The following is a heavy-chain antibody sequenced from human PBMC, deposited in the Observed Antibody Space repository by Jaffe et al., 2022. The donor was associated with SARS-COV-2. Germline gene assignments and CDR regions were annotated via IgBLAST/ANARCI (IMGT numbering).Heavy chain of an antibody. CDR1: GFAFSSYW. CDR3: ARDTRGLFDF. J-gene: IGHJ4*02. V-gene: IGHV3-7*01. CDR2: IKQDGREI. Sequence: EVQLVDSGGGLVQPGGSLRLSCAASGFAFSSYWMSWVRQAPGKGLEWVANIKQDGREINYLGSVKGRFTISRDNAKNSLYLQMNSLRDEDTAVYYCARDTRGLFDFWGQGTLVTVSS.